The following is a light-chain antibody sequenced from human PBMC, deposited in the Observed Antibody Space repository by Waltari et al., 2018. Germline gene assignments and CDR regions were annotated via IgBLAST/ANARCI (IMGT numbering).Light chain of an antibody. CDR3: QQYEDVPYT. J-gene: IGKJ2*01. V-gene: IGKV1-33*01. Sequence: DIQMTQSPSSLSASVGGRVTITCQASPDISSYLNWYQQRPGKAPKLLIYDVSNLESGVPSRFSGGGSGTDFSFTISSLQSEDIATYYCQQYEDVPYTFGQGTKLMIK. CDR2: DVS. CDR1: PDISSY.